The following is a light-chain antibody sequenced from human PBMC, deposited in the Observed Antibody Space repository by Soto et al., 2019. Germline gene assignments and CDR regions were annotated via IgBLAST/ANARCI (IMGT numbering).Light chain of an antibody. CDR2: RNN. CDR3: AAWDDSLSGHVV. J-gene: IGLJ2*01. V-gene: IGLV1-47*01. CDR1: SSNIGSNY. Sequence: QSVLTQPPSASGTPGQRVTISCSGSSSNIGSNYVYWYQQLPGTAPKVLIYRNNQRPSGVPDRFSGSKSGTSASLAISGLQSEDEADYYCAAWDDSLSGHVVFGGGTKVTVL.